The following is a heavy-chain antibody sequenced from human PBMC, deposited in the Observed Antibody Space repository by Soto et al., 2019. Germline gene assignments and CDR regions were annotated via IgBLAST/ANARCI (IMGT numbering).Heavy chain of an antibody. CDR1: GYTFTSYA. Sequence: ASVKVSCKASGYTFTSYAMRWVRQAPGQRLEWMGWINAGNGNTKYSQKFQGRVTITRDTSASTAYMELSSLRSEDTAVYYCARTPYGSGTLNYYYYGMDVWGQGTTVTVSS. CDR3: ARTPYGSGTLNYYYYGMDV. J-gene: IGHJ6*02. V-gene: IGHV1-3*01. CDR2: INAGNGNT. D-gene: IGHD3-10*01.